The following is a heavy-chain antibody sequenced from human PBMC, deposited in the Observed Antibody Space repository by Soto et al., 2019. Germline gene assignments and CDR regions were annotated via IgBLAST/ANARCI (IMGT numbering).Heavy chain of an antibody. Sequence: GASVKVSCKTSGYTFTDYGISWMRQARGQGLEWMGWISDYSGNTKYARQFQGRLILTTDRSTNEASMELRSLTSDDTGVYFCARGLLSGSGTHYQQWGQGTKVTAPQ. V-gene: IGHV1-18*01. D-gene: IGHD3-10*01. CDR1: GYTFTDYG. CDR2: ISDYSGNT. J-gene: IGHJ4*02. CDR3: ARGLLSGSGTHYQQ.